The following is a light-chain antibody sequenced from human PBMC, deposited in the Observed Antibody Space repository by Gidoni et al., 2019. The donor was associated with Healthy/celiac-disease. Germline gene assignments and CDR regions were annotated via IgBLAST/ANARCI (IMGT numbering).Light chain of an antibody. Sequence: GSLGESATINCKSSQSVLYSSNNKNYLAWYQQKSGQPPKLLIYWASTRESGVPDRFSGSGSGTDFTLTISSLQAEDVAVYYCQQYYSTPLTFGGGTKVEIK. V-gene: IGKV4-1*01. CDR1: QSVLYSSNNKNY. CDR3: QQYYSTPLT. CDR2: WAS. J-gene: IGKJ4*01.